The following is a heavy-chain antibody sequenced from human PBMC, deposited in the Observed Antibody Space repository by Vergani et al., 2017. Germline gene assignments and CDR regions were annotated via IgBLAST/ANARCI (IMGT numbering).Heavy chain of an antibody. CDR2: INHSGST. V-gene: IGHV4-30-4*01. CDR1: GGSISSGGYY. Sequence: QVQLQESGPGLVKPSQTLSLTCTVSGGSISSGGYYWSWIRQHPGKGLEWIGEINHSGSTNYNPSLKSRVTISVDRSKNQFSLKLSSVTAADTAVYYCARDRTVTPRGDWYFDLWGRGTLVTVSS. CDR3: ARDRTVTPRGDWYFDL. D-gene: IGHD4-17*01. J-gene: IGHJ2*01.